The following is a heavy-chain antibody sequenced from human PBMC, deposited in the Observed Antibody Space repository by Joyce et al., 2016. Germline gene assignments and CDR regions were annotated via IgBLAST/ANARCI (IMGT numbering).Heavy chain of an antibody. V-gene: IGHV1-3*01. CDR3: ARGNTDY. J-gene: IGHJ4*02. CDR2: IKPGNGHT. CDR1: GYSFANFA. Sequence: QVHLAQSGTEVKRPGASVKVSCKAFGYSFANFAIHWVRQAPGQRPEWMGWIKPGNGHTKYSQKFQGRVIFIRDTSASTAYMELSSLKSEDTALYYCARGNTDYWGQGTLVTVSS.